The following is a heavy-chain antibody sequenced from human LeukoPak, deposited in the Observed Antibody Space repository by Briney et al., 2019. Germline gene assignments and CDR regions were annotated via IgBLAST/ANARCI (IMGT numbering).Heavy chain of an antibody. V-gene: IGHV3-48*03. CDR1: GFTFRSYE. Sequence: GGSLRLSCAASGFTFRSYEMNWVRQAPGKGLEWISYITGSGSTIYYADSVKGRFTISRDNAKNSLYLQMNSLRAEDTAVYYCARAGYYDSSHKDWGQGTLVTVSS. J-gene: IGHJ4*02. CDR3: ARAGYYDSSHKD. CDR2: ITGSGSTI. D-gene: IGHD3-22*01.